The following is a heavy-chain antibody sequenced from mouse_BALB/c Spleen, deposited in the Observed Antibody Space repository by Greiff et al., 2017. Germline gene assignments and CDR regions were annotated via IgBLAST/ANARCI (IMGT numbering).Heavy chain of an antibody. J-gene: IGHJ1*01. V-gene: IGHV1-5*01. CDR1: GYTFTSYW. CDR2: IYPGNSDT. D-gene: IGHD1-1*01. CDR3: TREDYGSSYGYFDV. Sequence: VQLQQSGTVLARPGASVKMSCKASGYTFTSYWMHWVKQRPGHGLEWIGAIYPGNSDTSYNQKFKGKAKLTAVTSTSTAYMELSSLTNEDSAVYYCTREDYGSSYGYFDVWGAGTTVTVSS.